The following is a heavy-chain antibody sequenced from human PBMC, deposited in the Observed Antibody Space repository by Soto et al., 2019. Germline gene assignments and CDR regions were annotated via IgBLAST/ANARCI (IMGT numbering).Heavy chain of an antibody. CDR2: ISGSGGIT. Sequence: GGSLRLSCAASGFPFSSYAMTWVRQTPGKGLEWVSGISGSGGITYYADSVKGQFTISRDNSNNTLFLQMHSLRADDTAVYYCAKSLSASPNYFFDSWGQGTLVTVSS. CDR3: AKSLSASPNYFFDS. V-gene: IGHV3-23*01. J-gene: IGHJ4*02. D-gene: IGHD1-1*01. CDR1: GFPFSSYA.